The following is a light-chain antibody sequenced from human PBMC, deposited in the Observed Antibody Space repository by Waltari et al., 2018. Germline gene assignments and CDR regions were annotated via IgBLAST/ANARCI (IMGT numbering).Light chain of an antibody. Sequence: EIVLTQSPGTLSLSPGERGTLSCRASQSVSRFLAWYQQKPGQAPRPLIYGASTRATGIPDSFSGSGSVTDFSLTIRRLEPEDFAVYYCQKYDRLPATFGQGTKVEIK. CDR2: GAS. J-gene: IGKJ1*01. CDR1: QSVSRF. CDR3: QKYDRLPAT. V-gene: IGKV3-20*01.